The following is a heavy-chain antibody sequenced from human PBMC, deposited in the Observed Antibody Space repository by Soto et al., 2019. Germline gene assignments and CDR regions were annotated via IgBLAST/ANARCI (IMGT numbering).Heavy chain of an antibody. Sequence: PVESLTISCKGSGYSFTRYWISWVRQMPGKCLEWMAGIDPSDSYTNYSPSFQGNVTISADKSISTAYLQWSSLKASDTAMYYCARIVRFGEVSPASYYYGMDVWGQGTTVTVYS. V-gene: IGHV5-10-1*01. CDR3: ARIVRFGEVSPASYYYGMDV. CDR2: IDPSDSYT. CDR1: GYSFTRYW. D-gene: IGHD3-10*01. J-gene: IGHJ6*02.